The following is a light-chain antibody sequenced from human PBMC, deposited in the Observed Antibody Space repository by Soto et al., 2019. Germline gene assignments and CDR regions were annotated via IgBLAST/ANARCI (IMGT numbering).Light chain of an antibody. V-gene: IGKV3-15*01. J-gene: IGKJ5*01. CDR1: QSVSSN. Sequence: IVMTLSLVAVSVSQEEGATLSCRASQSVSSNLAWYQQKPGQAPRLLIYGASPRATGIPVRFSGSGSGTEFTLTISSLQAEDFAVYYCQQYRMSLNTFGQGTRLEN. CDR3: QQYRMSLNT. CDR2: GAS.